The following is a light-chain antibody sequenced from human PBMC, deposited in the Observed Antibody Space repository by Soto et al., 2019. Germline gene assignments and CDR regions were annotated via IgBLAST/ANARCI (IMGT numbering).Light chain of an antibody. CDR3: QNVGDSPFS. CDR2: GAS. J-gene: IGKJ3*01. V-gene: IGKV3-20*01. Sequence: EIVLMQSPDTLSLSPGERATLSCRASETISSHYIAWYQQKPGQAPRLLIFGASTRATGIPDRFSGSWSGTDFTLTNSRLEPEAFAVYYCQNVGDSPFSLGPGTKVDIK. CDR1: ETISSHY.